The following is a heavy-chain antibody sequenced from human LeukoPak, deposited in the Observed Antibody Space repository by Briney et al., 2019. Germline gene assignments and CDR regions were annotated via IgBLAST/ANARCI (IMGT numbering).Heavy chain of an antibody. CDR2: ISSRSSYI. CDR1: GFTFSSYS. D-gene: IGHD6-19*01. CDR3: AKHRTAVSGHWYFDL. Sequence: KAGGSLRLSCAASGFTFSSYSMNWVRQAPGKGLEWVSSISSRSSYIYYADSVKGRFTISRDNSKNTLYLQMNSLRAEDTAVYYCAKHRTAVSGHWYFDLWGRGTLVTVSS. J-gene: IGHJ2*01. V-gene: IGHV3-21*04.